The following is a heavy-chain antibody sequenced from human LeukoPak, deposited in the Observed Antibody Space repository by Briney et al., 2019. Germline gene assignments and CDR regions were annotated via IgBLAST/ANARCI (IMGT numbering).Heavy chain of an antibody. CDR2: IIPIFGTA. D-gene: IGHD3-22*01. CDR3: ARDVYYDSSGYYWDFDY. CDR1: GGTFSSYA. V-gene: IGHV1-69*05. Sequence: SVKVSCKASGGTFSSYAISWVRQAPGQGLEWMGRIIPIFGTANYAQKFQGRVTITTDESTSTAYMELSSLGSEDTAVYYCARDVYYDSSGYYWDFDYWGQGTLVTVSS. J-gene: IGHJ4*02.